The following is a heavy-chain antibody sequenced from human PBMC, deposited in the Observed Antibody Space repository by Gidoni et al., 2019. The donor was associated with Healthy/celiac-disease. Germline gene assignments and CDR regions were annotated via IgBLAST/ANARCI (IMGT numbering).Heavy chain of an antibody. V-gene: IGHV3-23*01. D-gene: IGHD1-26*01. CDR1: GFTFRSYA. CDR2: ISGSGGST. Sequence: EVQLLESGGGLVQPGGSLRLSCAASGFTFRSYAMSWVRQAPGKGLEWVSAISGSGGSTYYADSVKGRFTISRDNSKNTLYLQMNSLRAEDTAVYYCAGPSSYYVGAYFDYWGQGTLVTVSS. CDR3: AGPSSYYVGAYFDY. J-gene: IGHJ4*02.